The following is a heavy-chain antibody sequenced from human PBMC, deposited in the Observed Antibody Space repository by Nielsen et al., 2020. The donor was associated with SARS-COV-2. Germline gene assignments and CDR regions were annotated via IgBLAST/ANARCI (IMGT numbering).Heavy chain of an antibody. CDR3: TTDPGYSYGSTPFDY. CDR1: GFTFSNAW. CDR2: IKSKTDGGTT. D-gene: IGHD5-18*01. V-gene: IGHV3-15*01. J-gene: IGHJ4*02. Sequence: GGSLRLSCAASGFTFSNAWMSWVRQAPGKGLEWVGRIKSKTDGGTTDYAAPVKGRFTISRDDSKNTLYLQMNSLKTEDTAVYYCTTDPGYSYGSTPFDYWGQGTLVTVSS.